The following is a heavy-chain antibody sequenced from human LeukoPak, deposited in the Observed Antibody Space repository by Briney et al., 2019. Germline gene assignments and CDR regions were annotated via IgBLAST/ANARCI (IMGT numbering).Heavy chain of an antibody. CDR2: IYSGGST. CDR3: AKGVVVAYYYYGMDV. Sequence: PGGSLRLSCAASGFTVSSKYMSWVRQAPGKGLEWVSVIYSGGSTYYADSVKGRFTISRDNSKNTLYLQMNSLRAEDTAVYYCAKGVVVAYYYYGMDVWGQGTTVAVS. J-gene: IGHJ6*02. D-gene: IGHD2-15*01. V-gene: IGHV3-53*01. CDR1: GFTVSSKY.